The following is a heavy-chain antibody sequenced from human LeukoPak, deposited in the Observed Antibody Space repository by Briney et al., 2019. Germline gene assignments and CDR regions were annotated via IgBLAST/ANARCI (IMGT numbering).Heavy chain of an antibody. Sequence: GGSLRLSCAASGFIVRSNYMSWVRQAPGKGLEWVSAISGSGGSTYYADSVKGRFTISRDNSKNTPYLQMNSLSAEDTAVYYCAKDPSWTYYYYGMDVWGQGTTVTVSS. D-gene: IGHD2-2*01. V-gene: IGHV3-23*01. CDR2: ISGSGGST. CDR3: AKDPSWTYYYYGMDV. CDR1: GFIVRSNY. J-gene: IGHJ6*02.